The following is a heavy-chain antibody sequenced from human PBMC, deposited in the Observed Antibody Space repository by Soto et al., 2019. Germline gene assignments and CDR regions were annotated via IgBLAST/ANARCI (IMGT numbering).Heavy chain of an antibody. V-gene: IGHV4-59*01. CDR2: IYYNGNT. D-gene: IGHD7-27*01. CDR1: GVSISNNY. J-gene: IGHJ4*02. Sequence: QVQLQESGPGLVKPSETLSLTCTVSGVSISNNYWSWIRQPPGKGLEWIGYIYYNGNTNYNPSLKSRVTMSVDTSRNQISLKLITVTAADTAVYYYTRANWYSEYGGQGNLVTVSS. CDR3: TRANWYSEY.